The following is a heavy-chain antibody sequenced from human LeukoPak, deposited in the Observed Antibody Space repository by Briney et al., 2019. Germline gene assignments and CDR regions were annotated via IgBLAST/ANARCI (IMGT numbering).Heavy chain of an antibody. V-gene: IGHV4-59*01. CDR2: IYYSGST. CDR3: ARVRDDYGGNSAYWYFDL. CDR1: GGSISSYY. Sequence: PSETLSLTCTVSGGSISSYYWSWIRQPPGKGLEWIGYIYYSGSTNYNPSLKSRVTISVDTSKNQFSLKLSSVTAADTAVYYCARVRDDYGGNSAYWYFDLWGRGTLVTVSS. D-gene: IGHD4-23*01. J-gene: IGHJ2*01.